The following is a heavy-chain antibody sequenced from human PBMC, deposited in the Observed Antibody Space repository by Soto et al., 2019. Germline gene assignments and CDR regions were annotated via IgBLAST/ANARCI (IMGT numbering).Heavy chain of an antibody. J-gene: IGHJ4*02. V-gene: IGHV4-34*01. Sequence: PSETLSLTCAAYGGXFSGYYWSWIRQPPGKGLEWIGEINHSGSTNYNPSLKGRVTISVDTSKNQFSLKLSSATAADTAVYYCARGKEYCSGGSCYSNSSFDYWGEGTLVTVSS. CDR3: ARGKEYCSGGSCYSNSSFDY. D-gene: IGHD2-15*01. CDR1: GGXFSGYY. CDR2: INHSGST.